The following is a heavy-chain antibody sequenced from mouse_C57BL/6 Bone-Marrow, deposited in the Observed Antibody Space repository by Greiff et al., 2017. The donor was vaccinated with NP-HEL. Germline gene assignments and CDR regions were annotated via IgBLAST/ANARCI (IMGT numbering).Heavy chain of an antibody. V-gene: IGHV1-53*01. D-gene: IGHD1-1*01. CDR1: GYTFTSHW. J-gene: IGHJ1*03. Sequence: QVQLQQPGTELVKPGASVKLSCKASGYTFTSHWMHWVKQRPGQGLEWIGNINPSNGGTNYNEKFKSKATLTVDKSSSTAYMQLSSLTSEDSAVYYCARDRVITTEWYVDVWGTGTTVTVSS. CDR2: INPSNGGT. CDR3: ARDRVITTEWYVDV.